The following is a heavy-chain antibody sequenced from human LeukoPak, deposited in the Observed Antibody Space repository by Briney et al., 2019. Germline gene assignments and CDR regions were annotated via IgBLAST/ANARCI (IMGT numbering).Heavy chain of an antibody. Sequence: PSETLSPTCTVSWGYYYWSWIRQPPGKGLEWIGYIYHTGITNYIPSLRSRVTISLDRSRNQLSLNLTSVTAADTAVYYCTRGFPTGYSSGWYYFDYWGQGTLVTVSS. J-gene: IGHJ4*02. D-gene: IGHD6-19*01. CDR3: TRGFPTGYSSGWYYFDY. CDR1: WGYYY. CDR2: IYHTGIT. V-gene: IGHV4-59*01.